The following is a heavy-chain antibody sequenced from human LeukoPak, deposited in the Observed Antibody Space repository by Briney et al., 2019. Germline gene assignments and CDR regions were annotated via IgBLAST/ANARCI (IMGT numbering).Heavy chain of an antibody. Sequence: SETLSLTCGVYGGSFSGYYWSWIRQPPGKGLEWIGEIYHSGSTNYNPSLKSRVTISVDKSKNQFSLKLSSVTAADTAVYYCARDQGIAVAGRPRGDAFDIWGQGTMVTVSS. D-gene: IGHD6-19*01. CDR2: IYHSGST. CDR3: ARDQGIAVAGRPRGDAFDI. CDR1: GGSFSGYY. J-gene: IGHJ3*02. V-gene: IGHV4-34*01.